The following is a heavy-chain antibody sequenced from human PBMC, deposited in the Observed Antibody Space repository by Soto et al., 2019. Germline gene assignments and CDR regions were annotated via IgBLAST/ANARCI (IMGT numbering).Heavy chain of an antibody. V-gene: IGHV3-30*18. Sequence: QVQLVESGGGVVQPGTSLSLSCAASGFGFSNYGMHWVRQAPGKGLEWVAVISYDGSDENYADSVKGRFTVSRDNSKNTLYLQMNNLRAEDTAVYHCVKDQRWNLKAAMMGYFDLWGRGTLVTVSS. CDR1: GFGFSNYG. CDR3: VKDQRWNLKAAMMGYFDL. CDR2: ISYDGSDE. J-gene: IGHJ2*01. D-gene: IGHD2-2*01.